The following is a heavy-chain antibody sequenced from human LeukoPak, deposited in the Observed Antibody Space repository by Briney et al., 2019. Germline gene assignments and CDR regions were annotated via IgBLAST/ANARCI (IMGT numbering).Heavy chain of an antibody. Sequence: KTSETLSLTCAVYGGSFSGYYWSWIRQPPGKGLEWIGEINHSGSTNYNPSLKSRVTISVDTSKNQFSLKLSSVTAADTAVYYCARGASWYYYDSSGYYGHWFDPWGQGTLVTVSS. V-gene: IGHV4-34*01. D-gene: IGHD3-22*01. CDR1: GGSFSGYY. J-gene: IGHJ5*02. CDR3: ARGASWYYYDSSGYYGHWFDP. CDR2: INHSGST.